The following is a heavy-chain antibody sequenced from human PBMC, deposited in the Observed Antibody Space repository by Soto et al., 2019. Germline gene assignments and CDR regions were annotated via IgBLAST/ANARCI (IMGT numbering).Heavy chain of an antibody. CDR2: ISYDGSNK. J-gene: IGHJ6*02. D-gene: IGHD1-26*01. CDR1: GFTFSSYG. Sequence: QVQLVESGGGVVQPGRSLRLSCAASGFTFSSYGMHWVRQAPGKGLEWVAVISYDGSNKYYADSVKGRFTISRDNSKNTLYLQMNSLRAEDTAVYYCARDGWSSWACYYCYGMDVWGQGTTVTVSS. CDR3: ARDGWSSWACYYCYGMDV. V-gene: IGHV3-30*03.